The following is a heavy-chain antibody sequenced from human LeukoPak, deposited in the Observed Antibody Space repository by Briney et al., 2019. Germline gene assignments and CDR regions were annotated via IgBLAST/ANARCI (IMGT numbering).Heavy chain of an antibody. CDR2: INTNTGNP. Sequence: ASVKVSCKASGYTFTSYAMNWVRQAPGQGLEWMGWINTNTGNPTYAQGFTGRFVFSLDTSVSTAYLQISSLKAEDTAVYYCASDLGYDFWSGYYRAAFDYWGQGTLVTVSS. V-gene: IGHV7-4-1*02. CDR3: ASDLGYDFWSGYYRAAFDY. D-gene: IGHD3-3*01. CDR1: GYTFTSYA. J-gene: IGHJ4*02.